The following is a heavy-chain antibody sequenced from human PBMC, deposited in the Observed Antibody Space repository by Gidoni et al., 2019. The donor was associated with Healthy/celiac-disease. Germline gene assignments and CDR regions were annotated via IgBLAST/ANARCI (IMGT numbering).Heavy chain of an antibody. CDR3: ARDAPRPETPLWWPPLYYYYGMDV. CDR1: GYTFTSYG. CDR2: ISAYNGNT. J-gene: IGHJ6*02. Sequence: QVQLVQSGAEVKKPGASVKVSCKASGYTFTSYGISWVRQAPGQGLEWMGWISAYNGNTNYAQKLQGRVTMTTDTSTSTAYMELRSLRSDDTAVYYCARDAPRPETPLWWPPLYYYYGMDVWGQGTTVTVSS. D-gene: IGHD5-12*01. V-gene: IGHV1-18*01.